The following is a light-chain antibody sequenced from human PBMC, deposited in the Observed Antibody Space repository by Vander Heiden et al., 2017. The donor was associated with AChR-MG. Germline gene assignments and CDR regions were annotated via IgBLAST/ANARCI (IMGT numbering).Light chain of an antibody. CDR1: QSISSY. CDR2: AAS. J-gene: IGKJ4*01. CDR3: QQSYSTPRT. V-gene: IGKV1-39*01. Sequence: DIQMTQSPSSLPASVGDRVTITCRASQSISSYLNWYQQKPGKAPKPLIYAASSLQSGVPSRFSGSGSGTDFTLTISSLQPEDFATYYCQQSYSTPRTFGGGTKVEIK.